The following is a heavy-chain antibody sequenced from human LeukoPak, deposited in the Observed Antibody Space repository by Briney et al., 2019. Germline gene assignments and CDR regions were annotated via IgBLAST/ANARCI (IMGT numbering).Heavy chain of an antibody. CDR1: GFTFGSYW. CDR3: ARLSGYYDFWSGYPPGGDWFDP. D-gene: IGHD3-3*01. V-gene: IGHV4-4*02. Sequence: GSLRLSCAASGFTFGSYWMSWVRQPPGKGLEWIGNIYYSGSTYYNPSLKSRVTISVDTSKNQFSLKLSSVTAADTAVYYCARLSGYYDFWSGYPPGGDWFDPWGQGTLVTVSS. J-gene: IGHJ5*02. CDR2: IYYSGST.